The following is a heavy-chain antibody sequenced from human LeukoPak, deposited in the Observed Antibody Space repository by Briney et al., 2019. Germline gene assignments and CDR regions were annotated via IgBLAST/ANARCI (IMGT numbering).Heavy chain of an antibody. CDR2: INPSGGST. CDR3: ARDRSSGWYPLDY. J-gene: IGHJ4*02. Sequence: ASVRVSCKAPGYTFTHYYVHWVRQAPGQGLEWMGIINPSGGSTMNAQKFQGRVTMTRDTSTGTVYMELSSLRSEDTAVYYCARDRSSGWYPLDYWGQGTLVTVSS. CDR1: GYTFTHYY. V-gene: IGHV1-46*01. D-gene: IGHD6-19*01.